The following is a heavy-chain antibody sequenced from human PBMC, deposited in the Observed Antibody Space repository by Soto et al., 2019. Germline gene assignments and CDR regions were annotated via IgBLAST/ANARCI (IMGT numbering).Heavy chain of an antibody. CDR1: GFKFSNYA. J-gene: IGHJ4*02. CDR2: ISATGGGT. Sequence: LRLSCAASGFKFSNYAMSWVRQAPGKGLDWVSLISATGGGTYYADSVKGRFTISRDNSHNTLYLQVHSLTAEDTAVYYCAKDRRAGGNSAFYFDFWGQGAQVTVSS. V-gene: IGHV3-23*01. D-gene: IGHD3-16*01. CDR3: AKDRRAGGNSAFYFDF.